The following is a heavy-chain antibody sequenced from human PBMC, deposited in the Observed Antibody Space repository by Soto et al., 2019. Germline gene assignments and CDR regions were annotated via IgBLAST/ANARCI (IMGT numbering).Heavy chain of an antibody. CDR3: SKAVFAESYIVVAGRNWFDP. CDR1: GFTFSNAW. CDR2: TKSKSDGGTT. J-gene: IGHJ5*02. V-gene: IGHV3-15*07. D-gene: IGHD6-19*01. Sequence: GGPRLLSCAASGFTFSNAWINCDRQAPGKGLERDDRTKSKSDGGTTDYTAPVKGRFAISRDDSKNLVYMQMNSRKTEDTAVYYCSKAVFAESYIVVAGRNWFDPWGQGTLVTVSS.